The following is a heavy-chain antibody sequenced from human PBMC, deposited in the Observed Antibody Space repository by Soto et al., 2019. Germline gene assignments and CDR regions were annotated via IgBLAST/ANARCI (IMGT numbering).Heavy chain of an antibody. CDR1: GFTFSNYW. Sequence: GGSLRLSCAASGFTFSNYWMNWVRQAPEKGLEWVANIKQDGSEKNYVGSVKGRFTISRDNAKNSLYLQMNSLRVEDTAVYYCAKSRISGGTWTSFNYWGQGTLVTVSS. CDR3: AKSRISGGTWTSFNY. CDR2: IKQDGSEK. D-gene: IGHD2-15*01. V-gene: IGHV3-7*01. J-gene: IGHJ4*02.